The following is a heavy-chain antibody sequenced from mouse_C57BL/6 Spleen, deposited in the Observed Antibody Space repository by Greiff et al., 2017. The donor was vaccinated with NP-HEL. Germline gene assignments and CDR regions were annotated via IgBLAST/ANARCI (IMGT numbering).Heavy chain of an antibody. CDR1: GFSFNTYA. CDR2: IRSKSNNYAT. CDR3: VSQRTWFAY. V-gene: IGHV10-1*01. Sequence: DAGGGLVQPKGSLKLSCAASGFSFNTYAMNWVRQAPGKGLEWVARIRSKSNNYATYYADSVKDRFTISRDDSESMLYLQMNNLKTEDTAMYYCVSQRTWFAYWGQGTLVTVSA. J-gene: IGHJ3*01.